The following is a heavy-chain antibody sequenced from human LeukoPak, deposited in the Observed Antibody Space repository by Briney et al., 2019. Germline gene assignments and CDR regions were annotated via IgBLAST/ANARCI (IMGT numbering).Heavy chain of an antibody. V-gene: IGHV3-11*06. J-gene: IGHJ4*02. D-gene: IGHD1-1*01. CDR2: ISSSSSYT. Sequence: GGSLRLSCAASGFTFSDYYMSWIRQAPGKGLEWVSYISSSSSYTKYADSVKGRFTISRDNAKNSLYLQVNSLRAEDTAVYYCVGGTGTTAYFDYWGQGTLVTVSS. CDR1: GFTFSDYY. CDR3: VGGTGTTAYFDY.